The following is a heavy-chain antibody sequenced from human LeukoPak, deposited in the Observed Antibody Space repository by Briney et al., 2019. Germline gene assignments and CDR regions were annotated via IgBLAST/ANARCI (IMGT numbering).Heavy chain of an antibody. CDR2: IYYSGST. CDR1: GGSISSGDYY. Sequence: SETLSLTCTVSGGSISSGDYYWSWIRQPPGKGLEWIGYIYYSGSTYYNPSLKSRVTISVDTSKNQFSLKLSSVTAADTAVYYCARDSAYGGRYYFDYWGQGTLVTVSS. D-gene: IGHD4-23*01. J-gene: IGHJ4*02. V-gene: IGHV4-30-4*01. CDR3: ARDSAYGGRYYFDY.